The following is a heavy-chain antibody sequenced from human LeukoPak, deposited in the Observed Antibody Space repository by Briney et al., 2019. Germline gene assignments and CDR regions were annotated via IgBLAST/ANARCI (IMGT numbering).Heavy chain of an antibody. Sequence: SQTLSLTCTVSGGSISSGDYYWSWIRQPPGKGLEWIGYIYYSGSTYYNPSLKSRVTISVDTSKNQFSLKLSSVTAADTAVYYCAREKRLLWFREFYYYYGMDVWGQGTTVTVSS. D-gene: IGHD3-10*01. V-gene: IGHV4-30-4*01. J-gene: IGHJ6*02. CDR2: IYYSGST. CDR3: AREKRLLWFREFYYYYGMDV. CDR1: GGSISSGDYY.